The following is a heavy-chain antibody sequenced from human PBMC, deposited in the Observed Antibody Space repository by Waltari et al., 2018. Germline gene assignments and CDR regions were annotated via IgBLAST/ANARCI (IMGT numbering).Heavy chain of an antibody. D-gene: IGHD4-17*01. J-gene: IGHJ4*02. CDR2: ISSSSSYI. CDR3: AREGLYCDYYFDY. CDR1: GFTFSSYS. Sequence: EVQLVESGGGLVKPGGSLRLSCAASGFTFSSYSMNWVRQAPGKGLEWGSSISSSSSYIYYADSVKGRVTISRDNAKNSLYLQMNSLRAEDTAVYYCAREGLYCDYYFDYWGQGTLVTVSS. V-gene: IGHV3-21*01.